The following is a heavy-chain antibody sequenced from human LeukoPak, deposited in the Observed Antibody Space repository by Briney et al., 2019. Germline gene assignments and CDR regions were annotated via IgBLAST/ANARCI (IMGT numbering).Heavy chain of an antibody. J-gene: IGHJ4*02. CDR3: ARAGNGSGSFDY. Sequence: SGTLSLTCAVSGGSISSSNWWSWVRQPPGKGLEWIGEIYHSGSTNYNPSLKSRVTISVDTSKNQFSLKLSSVTTADTAVYYCARAGNGSGSFDYWGQGTLVTVSS. CDR1: GGSISSSNW. CDR2: IYHSGST. V-gene: IGHV4-4*02. D-gene: IGHD3-10*01.